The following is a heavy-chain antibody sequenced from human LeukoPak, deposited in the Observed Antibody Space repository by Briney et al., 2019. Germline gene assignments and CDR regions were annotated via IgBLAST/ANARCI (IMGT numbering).Heavy chain of an antibody. J-gene: IGHJ5*02. V-gene: IGHV4-61*01. CDR3: ARSRAFNSGAFDP. CDR1: GASVSSASY. CDR2: IYNGVNT. D-gene: IGHD1-26*01. Sequence: SETLSLTCTVSGASVSSASYWTWIRQPPGQGVEWIAHIYNGVNTNYNPSLKSRVTISADTSKNQFSLRLNSVTAADTAVYYCARSRAFNSGAFDPWGQGSLVTVSS.